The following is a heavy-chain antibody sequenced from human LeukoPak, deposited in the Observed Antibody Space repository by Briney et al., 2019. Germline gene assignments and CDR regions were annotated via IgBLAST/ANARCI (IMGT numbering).Heavy chain of an antibody. J-gene: IGHJ4*02. CDR3: ASTRRAAVAGRFDS. CDR1: GASMSSNY. CDR2: IYHSGNT. D-gene: IGHD6-19*01. Sequence: SETLSLTCNVSGASMSSNYWSWIRQPPGKGLEWIGYIYHSGNTNYSPSLESRVTMTVDESKNQFSLRVHFVSAADTAVYYCASTRRAAVAGRFDSWGQGTLVTVSS. V-gene: IGHV4-4*09.